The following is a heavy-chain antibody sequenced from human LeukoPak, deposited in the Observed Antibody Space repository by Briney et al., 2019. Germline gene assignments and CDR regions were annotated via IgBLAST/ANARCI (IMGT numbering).Heavy chain of an antibody. CDR3: ATYDSWSGYNIAY. J-gene: IGHJ4*02. Sequence: GSLRLSCVVSGFTLSSRWMMWVRQAPGEGLEWMTNINRDGSEKNYVDSVKGRFTITRDNAENSLYLQMNSLKVEDSAIYYCATYDSWSGYNIAYWGQGTLVTVSS. D-gene: IGHD3-3*01. V-gene: IGHV3-7*03. CDR2: INRDGSEK. CDR1: GFTLSSRW.